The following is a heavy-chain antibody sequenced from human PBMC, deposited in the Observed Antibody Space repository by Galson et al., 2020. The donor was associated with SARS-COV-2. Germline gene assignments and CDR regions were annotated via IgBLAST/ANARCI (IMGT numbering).Heavy chain of an antibody. D-gene: IGHD2-2*01. V-gene: IGHV3-33*03. CDR2: IWNDGGKK. Sequence: GGSLRLSCSASGLSFSNYGMQWVRQAPGKGLEWLAMIWNDGGKKYYPTPVKGRFTTSRDNSKNTLYLQMNSLRVEDTAVYYCAKGYCSSTSCQYYSDYWGQGTLVIVAS. J-gene: IGHJ4*02. CDR1: GLSFSNYG. CDR3: AKGYCSSTSCQYYSDY.